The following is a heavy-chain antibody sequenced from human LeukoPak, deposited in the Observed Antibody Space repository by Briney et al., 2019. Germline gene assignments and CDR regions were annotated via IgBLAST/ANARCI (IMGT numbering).Heavy chain of an antibody. Sequence: GESLKISCKGSGYSFTSYWIGWVRQMPGKGLEWMGIIYPGDSDTRYSPSFQGQVTISADKSISTAYLQWSSLKASDTAMYYCARRKRQSELLDYFDYWGQGTLVTVSS. V-gene: IGHV5-51*01. J-gene: IGHJ4*02. CDR3: ARRKRQSELLDYFDY. CDR2: IYPGDSDT. CDR1: GYSFTSYW. D-gene: IGHD1-26*01.